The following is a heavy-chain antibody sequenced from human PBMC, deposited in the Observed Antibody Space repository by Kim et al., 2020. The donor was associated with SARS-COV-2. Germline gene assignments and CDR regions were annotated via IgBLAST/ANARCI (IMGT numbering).Heavy chain of an antibody. CDR3: ARDGYSSSPYYFDY. CDR2: IWYDGSNK. D-gene: IGHD6-13*01. CDR1: GFTFSSYG. V-gene: IGHV3-33*01. J-gene: IGHJ4*02. Sequence: GGSLRLSCAASGFTFSSYGMHWVRQAPGKGLEWVAVIWYDGSNKYYADSVKGRFTISRDNSKTTLYLQMNSLRAEDTAVYYCARDGYSSSPYYFDYWGQGTLVTVSS.